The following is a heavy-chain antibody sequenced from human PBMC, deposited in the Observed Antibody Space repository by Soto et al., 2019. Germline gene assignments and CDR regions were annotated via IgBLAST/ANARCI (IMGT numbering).Heavy chain of an antibody. Sequence: QVQLQESGPGLVKPSQTLSLTCTVSGGSISSGDYYWSWIRQPPGKGLEWIGYIYYSGSTYYNPSLKRRLTPSDDTSKNQFSLKLSSVTAADTAVYYCARRPNQQAYYYYGMAVWGQGTTVTVSS. CDR1: GGSISSGDYY. D-gene: IGHD2-2*01. V-gene: IGHV4-30-4*01. CDR3: ARRPNQQAYYYYGMAV. J-gene: IGHJ6*02. CDR2: IYYSGST.